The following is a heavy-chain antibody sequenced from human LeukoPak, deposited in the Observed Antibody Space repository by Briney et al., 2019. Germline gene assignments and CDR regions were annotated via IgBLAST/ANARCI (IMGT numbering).Heavy chain of an antibody. CDR1: GFTFSSYW. Sequence: SGGSLRFSCAASGFTFSSYWMSWVRQAPGKGLEWVANIKQDGSEKYYVDSVKGRFTISRDNAKNSLYLQVNSLRAEDTAVYYCATEVSYGGNRFDYWGQGTLVTVSS. CDR3: ATEVSYGGNRFDY. V-gene: IGHV3-7*03. CDR2: IKQDGSEK. J-gene: IGHJ4*02. D-gene: IGHD4-23*01.